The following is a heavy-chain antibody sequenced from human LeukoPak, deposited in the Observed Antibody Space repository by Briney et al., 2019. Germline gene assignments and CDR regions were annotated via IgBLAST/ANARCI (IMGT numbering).Heavy chain of an antibody. D-gene: IGHD4-17*01. CDR2: ISTSGRT. J-gene: IGHJ6*03. Sequence: SETLSLTCTVSGDSISGFYWSWIRQPAGKGLQWIARISTSGRTNYNPSLKSRVTMSVDRSTNEFSLTVRSVTAADTALYYCARGLPSYGDYVDYYFYMDVWGKGTTVTVSS. CDR1: GDSISGFY. CDR3: ARGLPSYGDYVDYYFYMDV. V-gene: IGHV4-4*07.